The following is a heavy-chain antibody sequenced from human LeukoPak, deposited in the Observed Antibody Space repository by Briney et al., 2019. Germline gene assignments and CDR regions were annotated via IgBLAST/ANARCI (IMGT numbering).Heavy chain of an antibody. J-gene: IGHJ6*04. V-gene: IGHV3-48*04. CDR1: GFTLSRYS. CDR3: AELGITMIGGV. D-gene: IGHD3-10*02. CDR2: ISSSGSTI. Sequence: PGGSLRLSCVVSGFTLSRYSMNWVRQAPGKGLEWVSYISSSGSTIYYADSVKGRFTISRDNAKNSLYLQMNSLRAEDTAVYYCAELGITMIGGVWGKGTTVTISS.